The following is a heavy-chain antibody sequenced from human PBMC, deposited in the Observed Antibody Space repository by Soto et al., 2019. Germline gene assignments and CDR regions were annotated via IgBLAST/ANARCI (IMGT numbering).Heavy chain of an antibody. CDR3: AKGYYYDSSGYCSFDY. CDR2: ISGSGGST. V-gene: IGHV3-23*01. D-gene: IGHD3-22*01. J-gene: IGHJ4*02. Sequence: GGSLRLSCAASGFTFSSYAMSWVRQAPGKGLEWVSAISGSGGSTYYADSVKGRFTISRDNSKNTLYLQMNSLRAEDTAVYYCAKGYYYDSSGYCSFDYWGQGTLVTVSS. CDR1: GFTFSSYA.